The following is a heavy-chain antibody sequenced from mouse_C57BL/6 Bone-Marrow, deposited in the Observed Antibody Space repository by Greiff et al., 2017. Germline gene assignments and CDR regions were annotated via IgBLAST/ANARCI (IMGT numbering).Heavy chain of an antibody. V-gene: IGHV5-9*01. J-gene: IGHJ1*03. Sequence: EVKVVESGGGLVKPGGSLKLSCAASGFTFSSYTMSWVRQTPEKRLEWVATISGGGGNTYYPDSVKGRFTISRDNAKNTLYLQMSSLRSEDTALYYCARLSYYYGSSYRFDVWGTGTTVTVSS. D-gene: IGHD1-1*01. CDR3: ARLSYYYGSSYRFDV. CDR2: ISGGGGNT. CDR1: GFTFSSYT.